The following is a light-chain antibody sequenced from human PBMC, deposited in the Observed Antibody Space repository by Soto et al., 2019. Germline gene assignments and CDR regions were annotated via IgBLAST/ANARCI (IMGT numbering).Light chain of an antibody. J-gene: IGKJ1*01. V-gene: IGKV1-5*01. CDR3: QNYNQYSRT. CDR1: QSISSW. Sequence: DIRMTQSPSTLSASVGDRVTITCRASQSISSWLAWYQQKPGKAPKLLIYNASSLKSGVPSRFSGSGFGTEFTLTISSLQPDDSATYYRQNYNQYSRTFGQGTKVDIK. CDR2: NAS.